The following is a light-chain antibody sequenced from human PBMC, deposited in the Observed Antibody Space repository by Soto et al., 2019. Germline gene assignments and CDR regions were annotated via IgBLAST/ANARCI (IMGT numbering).Light chain of an antibody. V-gene: IGLV2-14*01. J-gene: IGLJ1*01. CDR1: SSDVGAYNY. CDR2: EVS. Sequence: QSAVTQPACVSGSPGQSITISCTGTSSDVGAYNYVSWYQQHPGKAPKLLIFEVSSRPSGVSNRFSGSKSGSTASLTISGLQAEDEADYYCSSYADSDTLYVFGTGTKVTVL. CDR3: SSYADSDTLYV.